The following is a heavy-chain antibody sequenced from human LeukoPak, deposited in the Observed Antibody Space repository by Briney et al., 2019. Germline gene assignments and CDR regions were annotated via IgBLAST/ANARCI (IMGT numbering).Heavy chain of an antibody. CDR3: ARDDIVVVPAAMGVYYYGMDV. CDR1: GYTFTSYG. Sequence: ASVKVSCKASGYTFTSYGISWVRQAPGQGLEWMGWISAYNGNTNYARKLQGRVTMTTDTSTSTAYMELRSLRSDDTAVYYCARDDIVVVPAAMGVYYYGMDVWGQGTTVTVSS. V-gene: IGHV1-18*01. D-gene: IGHD2-2*01. J-gene: IGHJ6*02. CDR2: ISAYNGNT.